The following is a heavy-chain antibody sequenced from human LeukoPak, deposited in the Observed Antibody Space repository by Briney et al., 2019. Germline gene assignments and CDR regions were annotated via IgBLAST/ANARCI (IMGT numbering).Heavy chain of an antibody. J-gene: IGHJ4*02. CDR1: GFTFSSYW. CDR2: INSDGSGT. CDR3: ARFPIVVVPAAMPEYYFNY. Sequence: GGSLRLSCAASGFTFSSYWMHWVRQAPGKGRVWVSRINSDGSGTSYADSVKGRFTISRDTAKNTLYLQMTSLRAEDTAVYYCARFPIVVVPAAMPEYYFNYWGQGTLVTVSS. D-gene: IGHD2-2*01. V-gene: IGHV3-74*01.